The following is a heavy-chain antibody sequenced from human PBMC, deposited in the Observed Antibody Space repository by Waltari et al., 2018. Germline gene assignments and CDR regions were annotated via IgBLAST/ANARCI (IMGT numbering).Heavy chain of an antibody. D-gene: IGHD4-4*01. CDR3: ARRMVTTGYFDY. V-gene: IGHV4-39*01. CDR2: VFYNGDT. Sequence: QMQLQESGPGLVKPSETLSLTCTVSPRPFSSTSYYWGWIRQPPAKGLEWIGYVFYNGDTYYNPSLKSRVTISIDTSKNQFSLKLTSVTAADTAVYHCARRMVTTGYFDYWGQGTLVTVSS. CDR1: PRPFSSTSYY. J-gene: IGHJ4*02.